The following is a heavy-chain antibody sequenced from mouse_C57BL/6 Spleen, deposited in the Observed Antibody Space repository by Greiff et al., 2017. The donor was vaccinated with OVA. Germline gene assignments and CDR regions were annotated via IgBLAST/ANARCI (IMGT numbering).Heavy chain of an antibody. CDR3: ARNPAFITPVVDYAIYN. CDR1: GYTFTSYW. V-gene: IGHV1-53*01. J-gene: IGHJ4*01. D-gene: IGHD1-1*01. Sequence: QVQLQQPGTELVKPGASVKLSCKASGYTFTSYWMHWVKQRPGQGLEWIGNINPSNGGTNYNEKFKSKATLTVDTSSSTAYMQLSSLTSEDSAVYYCARNPAFITPVVDYAIYNSGQKTPVTVSS. CDR2: INPSNGGT.